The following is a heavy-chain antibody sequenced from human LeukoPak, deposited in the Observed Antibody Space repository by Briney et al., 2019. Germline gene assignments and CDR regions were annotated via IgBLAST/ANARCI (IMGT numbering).Heavy chain of an antibody. J-gene: IGHJ5*02. CDR3: ARHSGSGSLSRPFDP. CDR1: GDSVTSGSFY. Sequence: SETVSLTCTVSGDSVTSGSFYWAWLRQAPGKALEWIATVYYTGSTYYNPSLKSRVTISIDTSKNQFSLKLKSVVAPDTAIYYCARHSGSGSLSRPFDPWGQGSLVTVSS. D-gene: IGHD3-10*01. V-gene: IGHV4-39*01. CDR2: VYYTGST.